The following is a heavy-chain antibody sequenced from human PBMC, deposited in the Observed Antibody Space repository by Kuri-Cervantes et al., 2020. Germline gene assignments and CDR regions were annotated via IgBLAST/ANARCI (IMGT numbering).Heavy chain of an antibody. D-gene: IGHD6-6*01. CDR2: ISYDGSNK. V-gene: IGHV3-30-3*01. CDR3: ARAPLELGYSSSSGPYYYYGMDV. CDR1: GFTFSSYA. J-gene: IGHJ6*02. Sequence: GESLKISCAASGFTFSSYAMHWVRQAPGKGLEWVAVISYDGSNKYYADSVRDRFTISRDNAKNSLYLQMNSLRAEDTAVYYCARAPLELGYSSSSGPYYYYGMDVWGQGTTVTVSS.